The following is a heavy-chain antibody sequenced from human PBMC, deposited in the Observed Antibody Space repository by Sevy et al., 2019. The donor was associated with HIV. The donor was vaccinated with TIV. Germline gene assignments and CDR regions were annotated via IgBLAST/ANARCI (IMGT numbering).Heavy chain of an antibody. CDR1: GFTFSTYW. CDR2: INEDGTVK. Sequence: GGSLRLSCAASGFTFSTYWMSWFRQAPGKGLEWVANINEDGTVKFYEDSVKGRFTMSRDNAKNSLYLQMNSLRAEDAAVYYCARDNATVSRRGLRYYYYGTDVWGQGTTVTVSS. V-gene: IGHV3-7*01. CDR3: ARDNATVSRRGLRYYYYGTDV. J-gene: IGHJ6*02. D-gene: IGHD2-2*01.